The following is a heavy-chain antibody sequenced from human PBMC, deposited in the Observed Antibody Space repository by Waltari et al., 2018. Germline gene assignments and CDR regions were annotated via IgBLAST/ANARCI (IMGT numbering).Heavy chain of an antibody. V-gene: IGHV3-21*01. CDR2: ISSSSSYR. J-gene: IGHJ4*02. CDR1: GFTFSSYS. CDR3: ARDVGWYDGVY. Sequence: EVQLVKSGGGLVKPGGSLRLSCAASGFTFSSYSMNWVRQAPGKGLEWVSYISSSSSYRHYADSVKCRFTIARDNAKTSLYLQMNSLRAEDTAVYYCARDVGWYDGVYWGQGTLVTVSS. D-gene: IGHD6-19*01.